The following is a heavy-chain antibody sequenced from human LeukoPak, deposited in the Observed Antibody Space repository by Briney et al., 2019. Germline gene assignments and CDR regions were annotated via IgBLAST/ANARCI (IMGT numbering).Heavy chain of an antibody. CDR2: IYYSGST. CDR1: GGSISSYY. D-gene: IGHD3-22*01. Sequence: SETLSLTCTVSGGSISSYYWSWIRQPPGKGLECIGYIYYSGSTNYNPSLKSRVTISVDTSKNQFSLKLSSVTAADTAVYYCARLPDYYDSNGYYFDYWGQGTLVTVSS. CDR3: ARLPDYYDSNGYYFDY. V-gene: IGHV4-59*01. J-gene: IGHJ4*02.